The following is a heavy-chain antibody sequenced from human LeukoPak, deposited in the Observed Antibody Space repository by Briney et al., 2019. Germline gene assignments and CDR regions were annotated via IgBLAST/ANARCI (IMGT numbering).Heavy chain of an antibody. CDR3: ARVILVGWFDP. Sequence: GASVKVSCKASAYTFTSDGISWVRHAPVQGLEWMGLITAYNGNTNYAQKLQGRVTMTTATSTTTAYMELRSLRSDDKAVYYCARVILVGWFDPWGQGTLVTVSS. J-gene: IGHJ5*02. D-gene: IGHD3-16*02. V-gene: IGHV1-18*01. CDR1: AYTFTSDG. CDR2: ITAYNGNT.